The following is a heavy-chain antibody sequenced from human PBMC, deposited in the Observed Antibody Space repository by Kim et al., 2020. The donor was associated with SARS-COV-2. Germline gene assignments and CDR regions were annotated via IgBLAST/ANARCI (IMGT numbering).Heavy chain of an antibody. CDR3: ARGGSTWYDI. V-gene: IGHV3-74*01. J-gene: IGHJ5*01. Sequence: GGSLRLSCATSGFTFSSYWMHWVRQAPGKGLEWVSCINSDGSSTHYADSVKGRFTISRDKAKNTLYLQMDRLRAEDTAVYYCARGGSTWYDIWGQGTQVTVSS. CDR2: INSDGSST. D-gene: IGHD3-16*01. CDR1: GFTFSSYW.